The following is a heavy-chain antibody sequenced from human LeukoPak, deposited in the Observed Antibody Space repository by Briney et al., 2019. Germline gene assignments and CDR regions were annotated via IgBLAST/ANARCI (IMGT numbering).Heavy chain of an antibody. CDR3: ARGLGFDY. J-gene: IGHJ4*02. CDR2: INHSGTT. V-gene: IGHV4-34*01. D-gene: IGHD7-27*01. Sequence: SETLSLTCAVYGGSFSGYYWSWIRQPPGKGLEWIGEINHSGTTNYNPSLKSRVTISVDTSKNQFSLKLSSVTAADTAVYYCARGLGFDYWGQGTLVTVSS. CDR1: GGSFSGYY.